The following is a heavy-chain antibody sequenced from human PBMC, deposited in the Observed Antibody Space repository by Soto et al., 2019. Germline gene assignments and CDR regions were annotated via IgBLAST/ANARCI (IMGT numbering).Heavy chain of an antibody. V-gene: IGHV4-30-4*01. Sequence: SETLSLTCSVSGDSISTVDYFWAWIRQPPGQALEYIGYIYKSTTTYYNPSFESRVAISLDTSKSQFSLTVTSATAADTAVYFCARGRYCINGRCFPNWFHSWGQGTILTV. D-gene: IGHD2-8*01. CDR3: ARGRYCINGRCFPNWFHS. CDR1: GDSISTVDYF. J-gene: IGHJ5*01. CDR2: IYKSTTT.